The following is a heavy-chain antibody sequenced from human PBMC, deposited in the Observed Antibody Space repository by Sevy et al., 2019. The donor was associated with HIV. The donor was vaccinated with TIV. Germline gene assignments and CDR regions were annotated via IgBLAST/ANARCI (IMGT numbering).Heavy chain of an antibody. CDR2: INPISGGT. D-gene: IGHD3-3*01. V-gene: IGHV1-2*06. CDR3: ARAPTDFWMWGMDV. J-gene: IGHJ6*01. CDR1: GYAFTGYW. Sequence: ASVKVSCKTSGYAFTGYWIHWVRQAPGQGLEWMGRINPISGGTDDSQKFQGRVTMTRDTSISTAYMDITRLRSDDTAVYYCARAPTDFWMWGMDVWWQGTVVTVSS.